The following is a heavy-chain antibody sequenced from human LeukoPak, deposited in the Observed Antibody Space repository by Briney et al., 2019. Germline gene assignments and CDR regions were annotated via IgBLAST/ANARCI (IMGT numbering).Heavy chain of an antibody. CDR2: IYSGGSA. D-gene: IGHD3-3*01. CDR3: ARTGPYYDFTGRYFDY. Sequence: GGSLRLSCAASGFTVSSNYMNWVRQAPGKGLEWVSVIYSGGSAYYADSVKGRFTISRDNSKNTLYLQMNSLRAEDTAVYYCARTGPYYDFTGRYFDYWGQGTLVTVSS. CDR1: GFTVSSNY. J-gene: IGHJ4*02. V-gene: IGHV3-53*01.